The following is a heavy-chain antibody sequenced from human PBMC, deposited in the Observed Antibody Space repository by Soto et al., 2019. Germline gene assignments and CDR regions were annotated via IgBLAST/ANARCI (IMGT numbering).Heavy chain of an antibody. Sequence: PSETLSLTCTVSGGSISSSSYYWVWIRQPPGKGLEWIGSIYYSGSTYYNPSLKSRVTISVDTSKNQFSLKLSSVTAADTAVYYCARLGWTADRDAFDIWGQGTMVTVS. CDR3: ARLGWTADRDAFDI. V-gene: IGHV4-39*01. D-gene: IGHD6-19*01. CDR2: IYYSGST. J-gene: IGHJ3*02. CDR1: GGSISSSSYY.